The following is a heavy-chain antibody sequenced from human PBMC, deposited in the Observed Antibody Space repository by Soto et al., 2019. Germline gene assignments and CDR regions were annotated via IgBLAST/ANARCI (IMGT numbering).Heavy chain of an antibody. CDR2: TYYRSKWYN. CDR1: GDSVSSNSAA. Sequence: SQALSLTCAISGDSVSSNSAAWNWIRQSPSRGLEWLGRTYYRSKWYNDYAVSVQSRITINPDTSKNQFSLQLNSVTPEDTAVYYCAREEFIAAAGRGGGRRYYYYYGPDISGQGTKGTV. D-gene: IGHD6-13*01. V-gene: IGHV6-1*01. CDR3: AREEFIAAAGRGGGRRYYYYYGPDI. J-gene: IGHJ6*02.